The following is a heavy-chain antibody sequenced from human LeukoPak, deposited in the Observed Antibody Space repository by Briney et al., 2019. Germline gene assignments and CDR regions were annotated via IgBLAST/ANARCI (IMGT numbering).Heavy chain of an antibody. CDR3: ARGGTSANFQH. J-gene: IGHJ1*01. V-gene: IGHV4-31*03. CDR2: IYYSGST. CDR1: GGSISSGGYY. Sequence: SQTLSLTCTVSGGSISSGGYYCSWIRQHPGKGLEWIGYIYYSGSTHYNPSLQSRVSISVDTSKNQFSLKLSSVTAADTAVYYCARGGTSANFQHWGQGTLLTVSS.